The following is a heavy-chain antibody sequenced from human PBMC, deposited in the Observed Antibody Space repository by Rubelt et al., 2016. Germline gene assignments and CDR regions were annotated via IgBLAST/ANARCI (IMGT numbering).Heavy chain of an antibody. V-gene: IGHV4-39*01. D-gene: IGHD6-19*01. J-gene: IGHJ4*02. CDR1: GGSISSSSYY. Sequence: QLQLQESGPGLVKPSETLSLTCTVSGGSISSSSYYWGWIRQPPGKGLEWIGSIYYSGSTYYNPSLKGLVTISVDKSKNQFSLKLSSVTAADTAVYYCARTWQDGGSGWSERFDYWGQGTLVTVSS. CDR3: ARTWQDGGSGWSERFDY. CDR2: IYYSGST.